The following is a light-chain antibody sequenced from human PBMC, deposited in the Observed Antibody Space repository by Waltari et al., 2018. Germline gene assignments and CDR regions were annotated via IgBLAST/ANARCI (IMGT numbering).Light chain of an antibody. CDR1: QSVSSN. V-gene: IGKV3-15*01. J-gene: IGKJ2*01. CDR2: GAS. Sequence: ETVMTQSPATLFVSPGERATVSCRASQSVSSNLAWYQQKPGQGPRVLIYGASTRATGIPARFSGSGSGTEFTLTISSLQSEDFAVYYCQQYNDWPYTFGQGTKLEIK. CDR3: QQYNDWPYT.